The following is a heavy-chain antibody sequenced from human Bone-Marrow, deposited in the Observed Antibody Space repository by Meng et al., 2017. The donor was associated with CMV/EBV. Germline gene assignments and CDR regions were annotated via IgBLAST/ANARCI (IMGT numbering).Heavy chain of an antibody. V-gene: IGHV4-31*03. J-gene: IGHJ3*02. CDR2: IYYSGST. Sequence: SETLSLTCTVSGGSISSGGYYWSWIRQHPGKGLEWIGYIYYSGSTYYNPSLKSRVTISVDTSKNQFSLKLSSVTAADTAVYYCARGPVGAARLDIWGQGTMVTVSS. CDR3: ARGPVGAARLDI. CDR1: GGSISSGGYY. D-gene: IGHD6-6*01.